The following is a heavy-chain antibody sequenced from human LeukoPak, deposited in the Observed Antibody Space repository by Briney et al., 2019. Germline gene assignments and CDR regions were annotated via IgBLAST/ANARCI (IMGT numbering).Heavy chain of an antibody. D-gene: IGHD2-2*01. CDR2: ISAYNGNT. V-gene: IGHV1-18*01. CDR1: GYTFTSYG. CDR3: ARVMGPIVVVPAAMPEYYYYGMDV. Sequence: ASVKVSCKASGYTFTSYGISWVRQAPGQGLEWMGWISAYNGNTNYAQKLQSRVTMTTDTSTSTAYMELRSLRSDDTAVYYCARVMGPIVVVPAAMPEYYYYGMDVWGQGTTVTVSS. J-gene: IGHJ6*02.